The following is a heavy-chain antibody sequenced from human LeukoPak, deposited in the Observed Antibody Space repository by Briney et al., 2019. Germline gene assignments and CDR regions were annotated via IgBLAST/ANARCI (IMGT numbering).Heavy chain of an antibody. V-gene: IGHV1-46*01. CDR2: INPSGGST. CDR3: ILVWSGFSDNDY. CDR1: GYTFTSYY. J-gene: IGHJ4*02. D-gene: IGHD3-3*01. Sequence: ASVKVSCKASGYTFTSYYMHWVRQAPGQGLEWMGIINPSGGSTSYAQKFQGRVTMTRDMSTSTVYMELSSLRSEDTAVYYCILVWSGFSDNDYWGQGTLITVSS.